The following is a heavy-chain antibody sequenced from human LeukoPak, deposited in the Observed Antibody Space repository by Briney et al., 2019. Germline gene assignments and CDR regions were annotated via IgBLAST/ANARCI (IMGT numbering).Heavy chain of an antibody. J-gene: IGHJ6*02. CDR3: AKGFSLLASNHYYYYFGMDV. CDR1: GITFDNYA. Sequence: GGSLRLSCAASGITFDNYAMHWVRQTPGKGLEWVSLISEDGGSAYYADSVKGRFTVSRDNGKNSLYLQMNSLRTDDTALYYCAKGFSLLASNHYYYYFGMDVWGQGTTVTFSS. CDR2: ISEDGGSA. D-gene: IGHD3-3*01. V-gene: IGHV3-43*02.